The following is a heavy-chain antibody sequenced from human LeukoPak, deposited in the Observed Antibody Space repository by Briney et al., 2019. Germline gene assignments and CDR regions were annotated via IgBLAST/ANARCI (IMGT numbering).Heavy chain of an antibody. V-gene: IGHV4-61*08. Sequence: PSQTLSLTCTVSGVSISSGGYFWTWIRQPPGRGLGWIAYISSSGSTNYNPSLESRVTISVDTSKNQASLKLTSVTAADTAVYYCAREGVWSGWFDTWGQGTLVTVSS. CDR1: GVSISSGGYF. D-gene: IGHD2-21*01. J-gene: IGHJ5*02. CDR2: ISSSGST. CDR3: AREGVWSGWFDT.